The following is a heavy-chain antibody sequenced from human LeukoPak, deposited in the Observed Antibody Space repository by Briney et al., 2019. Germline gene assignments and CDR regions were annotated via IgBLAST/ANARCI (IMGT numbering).Heavy chain of an antibody. CDR1: GYTFTSYG. CDR2: ISAYNGNT. CDR3: ARDQYDFWSGYPGGY. Sequence: GASVKVSCKASGYTFTSYGISWVRQAPGQGLEWMGWISAYNGNTNYAQKLQGRVTMTTDTSTSTAYMELRSLRSDDTAVYYCARDQYDFWSGYPGGYWGQGTLVTVSS. J-gene: IGHJ4*02. D-gene: IGHD3-3*01. V-gene: IGHV1-18*01.